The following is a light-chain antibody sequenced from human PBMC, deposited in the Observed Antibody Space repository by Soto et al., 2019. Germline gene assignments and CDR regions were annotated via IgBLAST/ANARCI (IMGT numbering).Light chain of an antibody. CDR1: QTVTNK. CDR3: QQYNSWPVT. V-gene: IGKV3-15*01. CDR2: DAS. J-gene: IGKJ4*01. Sequence: EIVMTQSPATLSVSPGERVVLSCRATQTVTNKLAWYQQKPGQAPRLLIYDASISATGIPARFSGSGSGTEFTLTISSLQSEDFVLYYCQQYNSWPVTFGGGTKVEIK.